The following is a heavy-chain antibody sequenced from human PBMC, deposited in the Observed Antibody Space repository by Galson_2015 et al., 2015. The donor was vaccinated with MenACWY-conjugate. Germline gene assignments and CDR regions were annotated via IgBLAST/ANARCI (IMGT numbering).Heavy chain of an antibody. CDR2: IYYSGST. Sequence: SETLSLTCTVSGGSISSSSYYWGWLRQPPGKGLEWIGSIYYSGSTYYNPSLKSRVTISVDTSKNQFSLKLSSVTAADTAVYYCAREVRYYYGMDVWGQGTTVTVSS. V-gene: IGHV4-39*07. D-gene: IGHD1-1*01. CDR3: AREVRYYYGMDV. CDR1: GGSISSSSYY. J-gene: IGHJ6*02.